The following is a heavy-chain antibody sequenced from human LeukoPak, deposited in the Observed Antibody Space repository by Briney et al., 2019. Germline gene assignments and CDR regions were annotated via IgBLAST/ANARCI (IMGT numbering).Heavy chain of an antibody. CDR1: VGSFSGYY. Sequence: SDTLSLTCAVDVGSFSGYYWSWIRQPPGKGLEWIGEINHSGSTTYNSSLKSRVTISVDTSKNQFSLKLSSVTAADTAVYYCARGYYGSGSHCCHMDVWGKGTTITVS. V-gene: IGHV4-34*01. D-gene: IGHD3-10*01. J-gene: IGHJ6*03. CDR2: INHSGST. CDR3: ARGYYGSGSHCCHMDV.